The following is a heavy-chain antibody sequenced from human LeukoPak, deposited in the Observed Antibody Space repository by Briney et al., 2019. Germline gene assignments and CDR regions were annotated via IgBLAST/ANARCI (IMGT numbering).Heavy chain of an antibody. Sequence: GGSLRLSCAASGFTFHRHWMSWVRHAPGKGLEWVATIKYDGDLKHYVDSVGGRFIISRDNAENSLSLQMNSLRAEDTAMYYCARLLGDSTIYDLWGQGTLVTVSS. V-gene: IGHV3-7*01. CDR3: ARLLGDSTIYDL. CDR2: IKYDGDLK. D-gene: IGHD3-16*01. CDR1: GFTFHRHW. J-gene: IGHJ5*02.